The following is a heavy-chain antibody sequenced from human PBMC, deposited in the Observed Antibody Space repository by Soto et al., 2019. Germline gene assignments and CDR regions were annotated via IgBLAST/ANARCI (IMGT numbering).Heavy chain of an antibody. CDR3: SRGLFGYCISTSCFDNWFDP. CDR2: INAGNGNT. CDR1: GYTFTSYA. J-gene: IGHJ5*02. Sequence: EASVKVSCKASGYTFTSYAMHWVRQAPGQRLEWMGWINAGNGNTKYSQKFQGRVTITRDTSASTAYMELSSLRSEDTAVYYFSRGLFGYCISTSCFDNWFDPWGQGTLVTVSS. D-gene: IGHD2-2*01. V-gene: IGHV1-3*01.